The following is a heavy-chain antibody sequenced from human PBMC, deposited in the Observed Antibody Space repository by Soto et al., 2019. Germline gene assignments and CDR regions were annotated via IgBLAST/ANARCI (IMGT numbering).Heavy chain of an antibody. CDR1: GGTFSSYG. J-gene: IGHJ4*02. D-gene: IGHD3-22*01. V-gene: IGHV1-69*01. CDR3: ARGQGYYQGSGYYDVLYYFDY. CDR2: IIPIFGTA. Sequence: QVQLVQSGAEVKKPGSSVKVSCKASGGTFSSYGISWVRQAPGQGLEWMGGIIPIFGTANYPQKFQGRVTITADESTSTGYMELSSLRSEGTAVSYCARGQGYYQGSGYYDVLYYFDYWGQGTLVTVSS.